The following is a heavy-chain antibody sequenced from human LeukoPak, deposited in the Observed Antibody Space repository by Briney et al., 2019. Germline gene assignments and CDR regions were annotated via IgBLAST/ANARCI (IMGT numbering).Heavy chain of an antibody. CDR1: GGSFSGYY. CDR3: ARAAGEDIVVVPAAGVWFDP. Sequence: SETPSLTCAVYGGSFSGYYWSWIRQPPGKGLEWIGEINHSGSTNYNPSLKSRVTISVDTSKNQFSLKLSSVTAADTAVYYCARAAGEDIVVVPAAGVWFDPWGQGTLVTVSS. CDR2: INHSGST. J-gene: IGHJ5*02. V-gene: IGHV4-34*01. D-gene: IGHD2-2*01.